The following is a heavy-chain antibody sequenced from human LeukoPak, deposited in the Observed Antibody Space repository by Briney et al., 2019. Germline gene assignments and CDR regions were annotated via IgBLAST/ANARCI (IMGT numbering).Heavy chain of an antibody. V-gene: IGHV3-33*07. CDR2: MWYDGSNE. CDR1: GFIFSTYG. CDR3: ARDKYGDYVIDY. J-gene: IGHJ4*02. D-gene: IGHD4-17*01. Sequence: PGGSLRLSCVASGFIFSTYGMYWVRQAPGKGLEWVAVMWYDGSNEYYADSVKGRFTISRDSAKNSLYLQMNSLRAEDTAVYYCARDKYGDYVIDYWGQGTLVTVSS.